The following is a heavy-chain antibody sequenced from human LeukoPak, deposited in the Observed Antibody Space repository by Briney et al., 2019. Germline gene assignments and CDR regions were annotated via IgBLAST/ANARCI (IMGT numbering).Heavy chain of an antibody. CDR2: IRSKANSYAT. D-gene: IGHD3-22*01. Sequence: PGGSLSLSCAASGFTFSGSAMHWVLQASGKGLEWVGRIRSKANSYATTYAESVKGRFTISRDDSNNTGYLQMNSLKIEDTAVYYCRCGDHYDGLAYYIAWGQGALVTVSS. J-gene: IGHJ5*02. CDR1: GFTFSGSA. CDR3: RCGDHYDGLAYYIA. V-gene: IGHV3-73*01.